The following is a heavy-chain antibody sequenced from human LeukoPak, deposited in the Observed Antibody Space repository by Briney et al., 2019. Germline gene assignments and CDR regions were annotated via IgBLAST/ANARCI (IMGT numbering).Heavy chain of an antibody. J-gene: IGHJ4*02. CDR2: IIPIVCTA. CDR1: GGTFSSYA. D-gene: IGHD3-22*01. Sequence: SVTVSCLASGGTFSSYAISWVRQAPGHGREWMGRIIPIVCTANYAQKFQGRVKITTHESTSTAYMELSSLRSEDSAVYYCATTPYDSSGYPFDYWGQETLVTVSS. CDR3: ATTPYDSSGYPFDY. V-gene: IGHV1-69*05.